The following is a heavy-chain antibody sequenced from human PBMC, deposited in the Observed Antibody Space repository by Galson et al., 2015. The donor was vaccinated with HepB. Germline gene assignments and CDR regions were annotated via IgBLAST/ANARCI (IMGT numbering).Heavy chain of an antibody. CDR3: ASFTPYYYDSSGYPANDAFDI. Sequence: SLRLSCAASGFTFSSYAMHWVRQAPGKGLEWVAVISYDGSNKYYADSVKGRFTISRDNSKNTLYLQMNSLRAEDTAVYYCASFTPYYYDSSGYPANDAFDIWGQGTMVTVSS. CDR1: GFTFSSYA. J-gene: IGHJ3*02. CDR2: ISYDGSNK. V-gene: IGHV3-30-3*01. D-gene: IGHD3-22*01.